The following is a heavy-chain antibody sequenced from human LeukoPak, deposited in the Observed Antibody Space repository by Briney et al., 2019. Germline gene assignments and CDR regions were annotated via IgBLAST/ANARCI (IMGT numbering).Heavy chain of an antibody. CDR2: INHSGST. Sequence: SETLSLTCAVYGGSFSGYYWSWIRQPPGKGLEWIGEINHSGSTNYNPSLKSRVTISVDTYKKQFSLKLSSVNAADTAVYYCARGGSSYDSSGPFAYWGQGTLVTVSS. D-gene: IGHD3-22*01. CDR1: GGSFSGYY. J-gene: IGHJ4*02. CDR3: ARGGSSYDSSGPFAY. V-gene: IGHV4-34*01.